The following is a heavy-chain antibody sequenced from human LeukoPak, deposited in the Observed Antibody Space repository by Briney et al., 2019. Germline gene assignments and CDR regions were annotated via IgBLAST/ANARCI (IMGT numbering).Heavy chain of an antibody. CDR2: ISAYNGNT. CDR3: ARAFEVGLSPYYFGY. Sequence: GASVKVSYKASGYTFTSYGISWVRQAPGQGLEWMGWISAYNGNTNYAQKFQGWVTMTRDTSISTAYMELSRLRSDDTAVYYCARAFEVGLSPYYFGYWGQGTLVTVSS. V-gene: IGHV1-18*01. CDR1: GYTFTSYG. D-gene: IGHD1-26*01. J-gene: IGHJ4*02.